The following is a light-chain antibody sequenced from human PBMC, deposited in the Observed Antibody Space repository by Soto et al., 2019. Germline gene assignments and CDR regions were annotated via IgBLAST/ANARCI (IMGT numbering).Light chain of an antibody. Sequence: DIGLTQSPGTLSFSPGERATLSCMASQSVSSSYLAWYQQKPGQAPRLLIYGASSRNTGIPDMFSGSGYGTDFALTISRLEHEDFAMYYCQQDGSSPVTFGQGTKVEIK. V-gene: IGKV3-20*01. CDR1: QSVSSSY. CDR3: QQDGSSPVT. J-gene: IGKJ1*01. CDR2: GAS.